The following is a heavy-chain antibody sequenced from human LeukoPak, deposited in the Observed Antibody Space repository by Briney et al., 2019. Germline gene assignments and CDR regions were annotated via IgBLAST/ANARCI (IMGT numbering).Heavy chain of an antibody. CDR2: ISYDGGNT. D-gene: IGHD1/OR15-1a*01. CDR3: AKDPAKTNYYYYGMDV. Sequence: GGSLRLSCAASGFIFSNFAMHWVRQAPGKGLERVALISYDGGNTYYADSVKGRFTISRDNSKNTLYLQMNSLRSGDTAVYYCAKDPAKTNYYYYGMDVWGQGTMVTVSS. J-gene: IGHJ6*02. CDR1: GFIFSNFA. V-gene: IGHV3-30*18.